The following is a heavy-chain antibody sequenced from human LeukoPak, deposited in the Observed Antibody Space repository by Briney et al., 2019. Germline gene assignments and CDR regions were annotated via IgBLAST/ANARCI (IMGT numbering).Heavy chain of an antibody. J-gene: IGHJ5*02. CDR2: ISSGSTI. V-gene: IGHV3-11*01. Sequence: GGSLRLSCAASGFTFSDYYMSWIRQAPGKGLEWVSYISSGSTIYYADSVKGRFTISRDSAKNSLYLQMNSLRAEDTAVYYCARDRVPAAIFNWFDPWGQGTLVTVSS. CDR1: GFTFSDYY. CDR3: ARDRVPAAIFNWFDP. D-gene: IGHD2-2*01.